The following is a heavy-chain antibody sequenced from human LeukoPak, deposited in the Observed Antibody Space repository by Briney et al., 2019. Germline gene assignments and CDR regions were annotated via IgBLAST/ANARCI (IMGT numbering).Heavy chain of an antibody. J-gene: IGHJ4*02. CDR1: GFTFSNAW. CDR3: TTDFTHLSNTMVRGYYFDY. D-gene: IGHD3-10*01. CDR2: IKSKTDVGTT. Sequence: GGSLRLSCAASGFTFSNAWMSWVRQAPGKGLEWVGRIKSKTDVGTTDYAAPVKGRFTISRDDSKNTLYLQMTSLKTEDTAVYYCTTDFTHLSNTMVRGYYFDYWGQGTLVTVSS. V-gene: IGHV3-15*01.